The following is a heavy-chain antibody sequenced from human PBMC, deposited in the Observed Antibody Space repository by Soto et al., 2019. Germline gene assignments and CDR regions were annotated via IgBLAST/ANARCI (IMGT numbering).Heavy chain of an antibody. CDR3: ARDRSVSCSSTSCYSADYYGMDV. Sequence: QVQLQESGPGLVKPSETLSLTCTVSGGSVSSGSYYWSWIRQPPGKGLEWIGYIYYSGSTNYNPSLKSRVTISVDTSKNQFSLKLSSVTAADTAVYYCARDRSVSCSSTSCYSADYYGMDVWGQGTTVTVSS. CDR2: IYYSGST. V-gene: IGHV4-61*01. J-gene: IGHJ6*02. CDR1: GGSVSSGSYY. D-gene: IGHD2-2*01.